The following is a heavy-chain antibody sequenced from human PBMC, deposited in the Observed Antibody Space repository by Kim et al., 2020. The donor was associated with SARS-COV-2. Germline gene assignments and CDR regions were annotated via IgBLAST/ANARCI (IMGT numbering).Heavy chain of an antibody. D-gene: IGHD5-12*01. CDR2: IYYSGST. Sequence: SETLSLTCTVSGGSVSSGSYYWSWIRQPPGKGLEWIGYIYYSGSTNYNPSLKSRVTISVDTSKNQFSLKLSSVTAADTAVYYCARDSGWLQPNSAWDYYYYYGMDVWGQGTTVTVSS. V-gene: IGHV4-61*01. CDR1: GGSVSSGSYY. CDR3: ARDSGWLQPNSAWDYYYYYGMDV. J-gene: IGHJ6*02.